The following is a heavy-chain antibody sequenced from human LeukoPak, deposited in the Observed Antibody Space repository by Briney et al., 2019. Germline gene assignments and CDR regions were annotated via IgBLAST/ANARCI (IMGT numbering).Heavy chain of an antibody. D-gene: IGHD5-18*01. CDR2: IIPILGIA. Sequence: GASVKVSCKASGGTFSSYAINWVRQAPGQGLEWMGWIIPILGIANYAQKFQGRVTITADKSTSTAYMELSSLRSEDTAVYYCASRGYSYGHDYWGQGTLVTVSS. CDR1: GGTFSSYA. J-gene: IGHJ4*02. V-gene: IGHV1-69*10. CDR3: ASRGYSYGHDY.